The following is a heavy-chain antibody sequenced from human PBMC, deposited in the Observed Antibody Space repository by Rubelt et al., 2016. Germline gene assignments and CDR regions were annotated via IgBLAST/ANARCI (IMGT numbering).Heavy chain of an antibody. D-gene: IGHD5-18*01. CDR2: INHSGST. CDR1: GGSFSGSY. J-gene: IGHJ4*02. Sequence: QVQLQQWGAGLLKPSETLSLTCAVYGGSFSGSYWSWIRQPPGKGLEWIGEINHSGSTNYNPSLKSRVTISVDTSKNQFSLKLSSVTAADTAVYDCARGRGYSYGRYYFDYWGQGTLVTVSS. CDR3: ARGRGYSYGRYYFDY. V-gene: IGHV4-34*01.